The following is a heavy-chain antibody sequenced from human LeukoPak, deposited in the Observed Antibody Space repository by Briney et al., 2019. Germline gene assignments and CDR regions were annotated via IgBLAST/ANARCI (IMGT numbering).Heavy chain of an antibody. Sequence: SVKVSCKASGGTFSSYAISWVRQAPGQGLEWMGGIIPIFGTANYAQKFQGRVTITTDESTSTAYMELSSLRSEDTAVYYCARGIRSSFAFDIWGQGTMVTVSS. CDR2: IIPIFGTA. CDR1: GGTFSSYA. J-gene: IGHJ3*02. CDR3: ARGIRSSFAFDI. D-gene: IGHD2-21*01. V-gene: IGHV1-69*05.